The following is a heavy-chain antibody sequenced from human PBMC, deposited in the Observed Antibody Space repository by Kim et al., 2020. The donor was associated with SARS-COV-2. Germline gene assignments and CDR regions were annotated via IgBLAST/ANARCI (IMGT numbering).Heavy chain of an antibody. CDR1: GGTFSSYA. Sequence: SVKVSCKASGGTFSSYAISWVRQAPGQGLEWMGGIIPIFGTANYAQKFQGRVTITADESTSTAYMELSSLRSEDTAVYYCARALDIVVVPADAYGMDVWGQGTTVTVSS. D-gene: IGHD2-2*03. J-gene: IGHJ6*02. V-gene: IGHV1-69*13. CDR3: ARALDIVVVPADAYGMDV. CDR2: IIPIFGTA.